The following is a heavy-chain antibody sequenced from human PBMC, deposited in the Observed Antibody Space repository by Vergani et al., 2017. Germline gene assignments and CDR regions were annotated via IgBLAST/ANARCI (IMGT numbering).Heavy chain of an antibody. CDR1: GYSISRGYY. D-gene: IGHD3-16*01. CDR2: VFHSGSA. CDR3: ARQFWVSQGVGAFET. V-gene: IGHV4-38-2*02. J-gene: IGHJ3*02. Sequence: QVQLQESGPGLVKPSETLSLTCSVSGYSISRGYYWGWIRQPPGKGLEWIATVFHSGSAYYNPSLRRRVTISVETSKNQFSRRLTTLTAAATAVYYGARQFWVSQGVGAFETWGRGTEVAVSS.